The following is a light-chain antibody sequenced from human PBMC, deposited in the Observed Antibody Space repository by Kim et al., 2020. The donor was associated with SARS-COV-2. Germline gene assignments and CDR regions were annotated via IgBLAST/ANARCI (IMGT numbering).Light chain of an antibody. V-gene: IGKV3-11*01. CDR1: ESVKES. J-gene: IGKJ4*01. CDR3: QQRSDWLIT. Sequence: EIVLTQSPATLSLSPGERATLSCRASESVKESLAWYQQKAGQAPRLLIYDASIRAIGAPARFSGSGSGTDFTLSISSLEAEDFGVYYCQQRSDWLITFGGGTKVDIK. CDR2: DAS.